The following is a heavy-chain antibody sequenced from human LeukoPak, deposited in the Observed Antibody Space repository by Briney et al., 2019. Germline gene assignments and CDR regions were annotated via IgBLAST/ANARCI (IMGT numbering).Heavy chain of an antibody. D-gene: IGHD5-12*01. CDR1: GGTINNYY. CDR3: ARVKYRGYDSLGQDAFGI. CDR2: IYYSGSA. J-gene: IGHJ3*02. Sequence: PSETLSLTCTVSGGTINNYYWSWIRQPPGKGLEWIGYIYYSGSANYNPSLTSRVIISADTSKNKFSLKLTSVTAADTAVYYCARVKYRGYDSLGQDAFGIWGQGTMVTVSS. V-gene: IGHV4-59*01.